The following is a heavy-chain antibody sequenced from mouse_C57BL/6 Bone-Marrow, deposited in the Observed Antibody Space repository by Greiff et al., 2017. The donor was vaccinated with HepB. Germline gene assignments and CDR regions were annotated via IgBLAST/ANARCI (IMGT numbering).Heavy chain of an antibody. V-gene: IGHV5-15*01. CDR3: IYDLAY. D-gene: IGHD2-3*01. Sequence: EVKLMESGGGLVQPGGSLKLSCAASGFTFSDYGMAWVRQAPRKGPEWVAFISNLAYSIYYADTVTGRFTISRENAKNTLYLEMSSRRSEDTAMYYCIYDLAYWGQGTLVTVSA. CDR2: ISNLAYSI. J-gene: IGHJ3*01. CDR1: GFTFSDYG.